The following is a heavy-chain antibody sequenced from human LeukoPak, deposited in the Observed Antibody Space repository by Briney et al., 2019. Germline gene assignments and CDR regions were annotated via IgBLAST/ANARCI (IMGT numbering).Heavy chain of an antibody. Sequence: PGGSLRLSCTASGFTFSSYSLNWVRQAPGKGLEWVSSVSTGSNYIYYADSVKGRFTISRDNDKNSLYLQMNSLRAEDTAVYYCASSAFVHHRDRVNYYGSGSYYNSDYWGQGSLVTVSS. D-gene: IGHD3-10*01. CDR2: VSTGSNYI. J-gene: IGHJ4*02. CDR3: ASSAFVHHRDRVNYYGSGSYYNSDY. V-gene: IGHV3-21*04. CDR1: GFTFSSYS.